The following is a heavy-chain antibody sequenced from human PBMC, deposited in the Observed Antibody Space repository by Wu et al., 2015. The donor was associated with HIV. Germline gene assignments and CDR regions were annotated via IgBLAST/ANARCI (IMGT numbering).Heavy chain of an antibody. CDR3: ARPGRQSCTEIYCPPRGNDAFEI. CDR1: GYTFTDYI. Sequence: QVQLVQSGSQMKKSGASLNVSCQTSGYTFTDYIVHWVRQAPGQGLEWMGWINPRNGVTNYAQKFQGRVTLTRDSSVRTVYLELSRLRYDDTAVYFCARPGRQSCTEIYCPPRGNDAFEIWGQGIMVTVSS. CDR2: INPRNGVT. V-gene: IGHV1-2*02. D-gene: IGHD2-8*02. J-gene: IGHJ3*02.